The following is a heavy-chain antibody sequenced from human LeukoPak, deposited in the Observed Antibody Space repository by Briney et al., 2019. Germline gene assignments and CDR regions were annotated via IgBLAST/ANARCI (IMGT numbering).Heavy chain of an antibody. CDR2: IYYSGST. CDR1: GGSLSSGGYY. V-gene: IGHV4-31*03. J-gene: IGHJ2*01. Sequence: SETLPLTCTVSGGSLSSGGYYWSWIRQQPGKGLEWIGYIYYSGSTYYNPSLKSRVTTSVDTSKNQFSLKLTSVTAADTAVYYCARVGSALGWYFDLWGRGTLVTVSS. CDR3: ARVGSALGWYFDL.